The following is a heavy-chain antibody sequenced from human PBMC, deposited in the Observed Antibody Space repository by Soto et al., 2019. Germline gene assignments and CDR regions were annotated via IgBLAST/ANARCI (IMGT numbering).Heavy chain of an antibody. J-gene: IGHJ4*02. V-gene: IGHV1-3*01. CDR2: INAGNGNT. CDR3: ASSTLDYYDSSGLMDY. CDR1: GYTFTSYA. D-gene: IGHD3-22*01. Sequence: PSVKVSCKASGYTFTSYAMHWVRQAPGQRLEWMGWINAGNGNTKYSQKFQGRVTITRDTSASTAYMELSSLRSEDTAVYYCASSTLDYYDSSGLMDYWGQGTLVTVSS.